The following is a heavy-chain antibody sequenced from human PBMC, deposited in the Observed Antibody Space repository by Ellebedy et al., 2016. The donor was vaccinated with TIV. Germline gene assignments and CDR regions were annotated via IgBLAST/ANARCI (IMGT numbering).Heavy chain of an antibody. CDR3: ARGSDYFDY. V-gene: IGHV4-31*03. Sequence: SETLSLTXTVSGGSISSGGYYWSWIRQHPGKGLEWFGSIYYSGSNYCSPSLKSRVTISVDMSKNQFSLKLSSVTAAETAVYYCARGSDYFDYWGQGTLVTVSS. J-gene: IGHJ4*02. CDR1: GGSISSGGYY. CDR2: IYYSGSN.